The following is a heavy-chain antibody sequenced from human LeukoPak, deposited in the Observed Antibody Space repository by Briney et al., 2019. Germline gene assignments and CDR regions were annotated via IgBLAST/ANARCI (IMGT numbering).Heavy chain of an antibody. D-gene: IGHD5-18*01. CDR2: IYYSGST. Sequence: SETLSLICTVSGGSISSYYWSWIRQPPGKGLEWIGYIYYSGSTNYNPSLKSRVTISVDTSKNQFSLKLSSVTAADMAVYYCASVRGYSYYFDYWGQGTLVIVSS. J-gene: IGHJ4*02. V-gene: IGHV4-59*01. CDR1: GGSISSYY. CDR3: ASVRGYSYYFDY.